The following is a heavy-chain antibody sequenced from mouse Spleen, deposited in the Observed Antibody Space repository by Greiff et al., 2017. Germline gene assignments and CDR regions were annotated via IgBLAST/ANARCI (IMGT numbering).Heavy chain of an antibody. J-gene: IGHJ1*01. CDR3: ARLLLRYFDV. CDR2: ISGGGSYT. Sequence: DVMLVESGGGLVKPGGSLKLSCAASGFTFSSYGMSWVRQTPEKRLEWVATISGGGSYTYYPDSVKGRFTISRDNAKNNLYLQMSSLRSEDTALYYCARLLLRYFDVWGAGTTVTVSS. D-gene: IGHD2-3*01. V-gene: IGHV5-9-2*01. CDR1: GFTFSSYG.